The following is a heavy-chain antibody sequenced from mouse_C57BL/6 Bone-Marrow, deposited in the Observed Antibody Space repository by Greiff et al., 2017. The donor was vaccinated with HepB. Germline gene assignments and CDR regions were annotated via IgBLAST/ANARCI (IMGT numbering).Heavy chain of an antibody. J-gene: IGHJ3*01. V-gene: IGHV14-2*01. CDR2: IDPEDGET. D-gene: IGHD2-3*01. Sequence: VQLKESGAELVKPGASVKLSCTASGFNIKDYYMHWVKQRTEQGLEWIGRIDPEDGETKYAPKCQGKATITADTSSNTAYLQLSSLTSEDTAVYYWARVRGLDGYSFAYWGQGTLVTVSA. CDR3: ARVRGLDGYSFAY. CDR1: GFNIKDYY.